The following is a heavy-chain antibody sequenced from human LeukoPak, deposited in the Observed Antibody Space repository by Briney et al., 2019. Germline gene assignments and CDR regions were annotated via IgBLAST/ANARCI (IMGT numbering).Heavy chain of an antibody. Sequence: SQTLSLTCTVSGGSISSGDYYWSWIRQPPGKGLEWIGYIYYSGSTYYNPSLKSRVTISVDTSKNQFSLKLSSVTAADTAVYYCASMTTGYFYGMDVWGQGTTVIVSS. CDR3: ASMTTGYFYGMDV. CDR2: IYYSGST. J-gene: IGHJ6*02. V-gene: IGHV4-30-4*01. D-gene: IGHD4-17*01. CDR1: GGSISSGDYY.